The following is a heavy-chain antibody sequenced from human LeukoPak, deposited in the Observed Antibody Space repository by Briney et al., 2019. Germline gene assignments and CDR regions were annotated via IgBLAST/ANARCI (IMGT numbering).Heavy chain of an antibody. V-gene: IGHV3-23*01. J-gene: IGHJ4*02. CDR2: ISGSGGST. D-gene: IGHD2-2*01. CDR1: GLTFSNYA. CDR3: AKDFQAPSTSYTAY. Sequence: AEGSLRLSCAASGLTFSNYAMSWVRQAPGKGLEWVSAISGSGGSTYYADSVKGRFTISRDNSKNTLYLQMNSLRAEDTAVYYCAKDFQAPSTSYTAYWGQGTLVTVSS.